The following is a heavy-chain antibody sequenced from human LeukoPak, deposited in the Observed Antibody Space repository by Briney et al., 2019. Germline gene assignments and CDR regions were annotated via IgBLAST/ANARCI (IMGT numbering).Heavy chain of an antibody. D-gene: IGHD1-26*01. J-gene: IGHJ4*02. CDR2: INHSGST. Sequence: SENLSLTCAVYGGSFSGYYWSWIRQPPGKGLEWIGEINHSGSTNYNPSLKSRVTISVDTSKNQFSLKLSSVTAADTAVYYCARSSARAGGSCIDYWGQGTLVTVSS. V-gene: IGHV4-34*01. CDR3: ARSSARAGGSCIDY. CDR1: GGSFSGYY.